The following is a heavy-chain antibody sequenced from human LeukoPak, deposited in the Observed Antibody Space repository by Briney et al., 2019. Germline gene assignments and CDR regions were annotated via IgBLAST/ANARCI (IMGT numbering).Heavy chain of an antibody. Sequence: GESSQFSGQGSGYPFINSWIGWVRQMPGKGLELMGIIYPGESDTRYSPSFQGQVTIPSDKSISTAYLQWSRLKASDAAIYYCARRAPSRIWFDPWGQGTLVTVSS. CDR1: GYPFINSW. J-gene: IGHJ5*02. D-gene: IGHD3-10*01. CDR2: IYPGESDT. CDR3: ARRAPSRIWFDP. V-gene: IGHV5-51*01.